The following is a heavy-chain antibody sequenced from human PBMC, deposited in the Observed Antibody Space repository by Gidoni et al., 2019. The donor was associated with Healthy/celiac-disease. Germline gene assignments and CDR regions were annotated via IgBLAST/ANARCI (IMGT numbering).Heavy chain of an antibody. Sequence: QVQLQESGPGLVKPSQTLSLTCAVSGGSIRRGGYSCRWIRQPPGKGLDWIGYIYYSGSTDYNPSLKSRVTISVDTSKNQFSLKLSSVTAADTAVYYCARTPLSSNIVVVPAADPYFDYWGQGTLVTVSS. J-gene: IGHJ4*02. CDR2: IYYSGST. CDR3: ARTPLSSNIVVVPAADPYFDY. CDR1: GGSIRRGGYS. D-gene: IGHD2-2*01. V-gene: IGHV4-30-4*07.